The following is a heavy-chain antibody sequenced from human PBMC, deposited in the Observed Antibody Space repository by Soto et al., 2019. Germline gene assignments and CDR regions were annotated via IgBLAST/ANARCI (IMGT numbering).Heavy chain of an antibody. CDR3: ARIPNHPTMIVVPNAGFQH. V-gene: IGHV1-69*13. CDR2: IIPIFGTA. D-gene: IGHD3-22*01. CDR1: GGTFSSYA. J-gene: IGHJ1*01. Sequence: VASVKVSCKASGGTFSSYAISWVRQAPGQGLEWMGGIIPIFGTANYAQKFQGRVTITADESTSTAYMELSSLRSEDTAVYYCARIPNHPTMIVVPNAGFQHWGQGTLVTVSS.